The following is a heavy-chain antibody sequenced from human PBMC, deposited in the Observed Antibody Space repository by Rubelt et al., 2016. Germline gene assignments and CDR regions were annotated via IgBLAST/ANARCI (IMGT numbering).Heavy chain of an antibody. CDR3: ARPGGYNYGPLCYSDF. J-gene: IGHJ4*02. V-gene: IGHV3-30*07. Sequence: GGGVFQPGRSLRLSCAASGFTFSSYAMHWVRQAPGKGLEWLTVIQFDGAATYYADSVKGRFTFSRDSSKNTLYLQMNSLTAEDTAVYYCARPGGYNYGPLCYSDFWGQGTLVTVSS. CDR2: IQFDGAAT. D-gene: IGHD5-18*01. CDR1: GFTFSSYA.